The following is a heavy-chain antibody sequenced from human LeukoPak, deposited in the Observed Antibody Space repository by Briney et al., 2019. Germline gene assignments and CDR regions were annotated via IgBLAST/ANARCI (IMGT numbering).Heavy chain of an antibody. D-gene: IGHD5-18*01. V-gene: IGHV1-69*10. J-gene: IGHJ6*03. CDR3: ARVIYSYGNFYHMDV. CDR2: IIAFLGQA. CDR1: GVTFRTHV. Sequence: EASVKVSCKASGVTFRTHVIGWMRQAPGQGLEWMGGIIAFLGQANYAQKFQGRVTITADKSTTTASMELSSLRPEDTAVYYCARVIYSYGNFYHMDVWGKGTTVIVSS.